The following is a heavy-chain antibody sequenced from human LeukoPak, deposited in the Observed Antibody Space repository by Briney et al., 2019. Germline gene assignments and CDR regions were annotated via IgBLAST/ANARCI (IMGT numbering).Heavy chain of an antibody. CDR1: GYPFTSYY. D-gene: IGHD3-3*01. J-gene: IGHJ4*02. CDR3: ARDLRLFDY. V-gene: IGHV1-2*02. CDR2: INFSGGT. Sequence: ASVKVSCKASGYPFTSYYMHWLRQAPGQGLEWMGWINFSGGTKYAEKFRGRVTMTRDTSMATAHMELTTLTSDDTAVYYCARDLRLFDYWGQGTLITVSS.